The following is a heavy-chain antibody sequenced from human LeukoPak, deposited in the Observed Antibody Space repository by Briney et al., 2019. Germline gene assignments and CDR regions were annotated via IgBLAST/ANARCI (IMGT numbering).Heavy chain of an antibody. J-gene: IGHJ6*04. V-gene: IGHV4-59*08. CDR1: GGSISSYN. Sequence: SETVPFTCTGSGGSISSYNWRWFREAPGKGLEWIGYIYYSGSTNYNPSLKSRVTISVDTSKNQFSLKLSSVTAADTAVYYCASSSGSSPHSYGMDVWGEGTTVTVSS. CDR3: ASSSGSSPHSYGMDV. D-gene: IGHD3-10*01. CDR2: IYYSGST.